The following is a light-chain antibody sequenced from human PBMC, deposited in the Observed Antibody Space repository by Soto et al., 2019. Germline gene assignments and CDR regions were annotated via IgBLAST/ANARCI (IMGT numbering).Light chain of an antibody. CDR2: KAS. CDR3: QHYNSYSEA. Sequence: IEMTQSPSSLSASLGDRVTITRRASQGISSWLSWYQQKPGKAPKLLIYKASTLKSGVPSRFSGSGSGTEFTLTISSLQPDDFATYYCQHYNSYSEAFGQGTKVDI. J-gene: IGKJ1*01. CDR1: QGISSW. V-gene: IGKV1-5*03.